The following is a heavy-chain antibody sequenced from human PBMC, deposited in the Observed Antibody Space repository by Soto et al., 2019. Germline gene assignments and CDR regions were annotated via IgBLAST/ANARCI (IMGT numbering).Heavy chain of an antibody. J-gene: IGHJ6*02. CDR2: ISSSGSTI. V-gene: IGHV3-48*03. CDR3: ARELVRGTFYYYYYGMDV. CDR1: GFTFSSYE. D-gene: IGHD3-10*01. Sequence: GGSLRLSCAASGFTFSSYEMNWVRQAPGKGLEWVSYISSSGSTIYYADSVKGRFTISRDNAKNSLYLQMNSLRAEDTAVYYCARELVRGTFYYYYYGMDVWGQGTTVTVSS.